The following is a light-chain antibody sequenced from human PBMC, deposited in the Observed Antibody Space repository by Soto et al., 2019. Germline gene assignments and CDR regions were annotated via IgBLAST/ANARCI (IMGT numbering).Light chain of an antibody. CDR1: QSVTSSY. CDR2: GAS. CDR3: HQYGSSPLT. J-gene: IGKJ4*01. Sequence: EIVLTQSPGTLSLSPGERATLSCRASQSVTSSYLAWYQQKHGQAPRLLIYGASSRATGIPDRFSGSGSGTEFTLTISRLEPEDFAMYYCHQYGSSPLTFGGGTKVEIK. V-gene: IGKV3-20*01.